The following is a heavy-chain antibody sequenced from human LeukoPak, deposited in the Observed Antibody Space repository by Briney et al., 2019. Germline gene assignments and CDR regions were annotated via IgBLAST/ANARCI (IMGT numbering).Heavy chain of an antibody. CDR3: AKDTIAAAGYFDY. CDR2: ISGSGGST. J-gene: IGHJ4*02. D-gene: IGHD6-13*01. Sequence: GGSLRLSCPASGFTFSSYAMTWVRQAPGKGLEWVSSISGSGGSTYYADSVKGRFTISRDNSKNTLYLQMNSLRAEDTAVYYCAKDTIAAAGYFDYWGQGTLVTVSS. CDR1: GFTFSSYA. V-gene: IGHV3-23*01.